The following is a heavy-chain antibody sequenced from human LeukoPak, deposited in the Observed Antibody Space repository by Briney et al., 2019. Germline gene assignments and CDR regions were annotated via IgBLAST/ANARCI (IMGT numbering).Heavy chain of an antibody. D-gene: IGHD3-10*01. CDR1: GGSISYYY. J-gene: IGHJ6*03. CDR3: ARVYGSGSYYNGYYYYYMDV. Sequence: PSETLSLTCTVSGGSISYYYWNWIRQPAGKGLEWIGRIYTSGRTYYNPSLKSRVSMSVDTSKNQFSLKLSSVTAADTAVYYCARVYGSGSYYNGYYYYYMDVWGKGTTVTISS. CDR2: IYTSGRT. V-gene: IGHV4-4*07.